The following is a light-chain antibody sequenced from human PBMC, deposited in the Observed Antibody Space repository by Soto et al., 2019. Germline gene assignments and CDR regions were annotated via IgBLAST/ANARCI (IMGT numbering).Light chain of an antibody. Sequence: EVVLAQSPGTLSLSPGERATLSCRASQSVSSSQLAWFQQKPGQAPRLLIYAASWRAAGIPDRFSGSGSGTDFTLTISRLEPADFAVYYCQQYARAPHTFGGGTKVDIK. CDR1: QSVSSSQ. CDR2: AAS. J-gene: IGKJ4*01. CDR3: QQYARAPHT. V-gene: IGKV3-20*01.